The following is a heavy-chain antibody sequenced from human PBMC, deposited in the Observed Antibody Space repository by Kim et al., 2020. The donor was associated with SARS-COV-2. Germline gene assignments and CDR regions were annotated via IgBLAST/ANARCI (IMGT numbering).Heavy chain of an antibody. CDR2: ISWNSGSI. D-gene: IGHD3-16*02. CDR1: GFTFDDYA. J-gene: IGHJ6*02. CDR3: AKAGYYDYVWGSYRYDYYYYYGMDV. Sequence: GGSLRLSCAASGFTFDDYAMHWVRQAPGKGLEWVSGISWNSGSIGYADSVKGRFTISRDNAKNSLYLQMNSERAEDTALYYCAKAGYYDYVWGSYRYDYYYYYGMDVWGQGTTVTVSS. V-gene: IGHV3-9*01.